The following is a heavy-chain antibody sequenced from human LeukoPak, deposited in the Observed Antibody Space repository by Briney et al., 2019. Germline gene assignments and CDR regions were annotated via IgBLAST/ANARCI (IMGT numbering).Heavy chain of an antibody. CDR1: GYTFTSYY. J-gene: IGHJ4*02. CDR3: ARDRRGGGWLQGDFDY. CDR2: INPSGGST. Sequence: ASVKVSCKASGYTFTSYYTHWVRQAPGQGLEWMGIINPSGGSTSYAQKFQGRVTMTRDTSTSTVYMELSSLRSEDTAVYYCARDRRGGGWLQGDFDYWGQGTLVTVSS. V-gene: IGHV1-46*01. D-gene: IGHD5-24*01.